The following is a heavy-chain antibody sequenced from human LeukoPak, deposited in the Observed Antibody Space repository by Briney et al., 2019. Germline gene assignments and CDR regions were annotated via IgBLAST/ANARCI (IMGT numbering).Heavy chain of an antibody. CDR1: GLTFSSYA. CDR2: ISGSGGST. Sequence: GGSLRLSCAASGLTFSSYAMSWVRQAPGKGLEWVSAISGSGGSTYYADSVKGRFTISRDNSKNTLYLQMNSLRAEDTAVYYCAKSVYYYDSSGYWYYFDYWGQGTLVTVSS. V-gene: IGHV3-23*01. J-gene: IGHJ4*02. CDR3: AKSVYYYDSSGYWYYFDY. D-gene: IGHD3-22*01.